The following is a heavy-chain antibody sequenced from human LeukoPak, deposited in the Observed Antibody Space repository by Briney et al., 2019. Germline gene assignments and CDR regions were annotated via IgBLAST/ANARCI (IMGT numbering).Heavy chain of an antibody. V-gene: IGHV4-59*01. D-gene: IGHD2-15*01. CDR1: GGSISSYY. CDR3: ARDPEAVVGAFDI. Sequence: TPSETLSLTCTVSGGSISSYYWSWIRQPPGKGLEWIGYIYYSGSTNYNPSLKSRVAISVDTSKNQFSLKVSSVTAADTAVYYCARDPEAVVGAFDIWGQGTMVTVSS. J-gene: IGHJ3*02. CDR2: IYYSGST.